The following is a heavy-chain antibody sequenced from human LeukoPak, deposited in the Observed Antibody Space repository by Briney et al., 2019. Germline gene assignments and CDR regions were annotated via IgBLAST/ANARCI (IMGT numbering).Heavy chain of an antibody. CDR3: ARDLSPVVRASPMGY. CDR2: ITYDGYYK. D-gene: IGHD3-10*01. V-gene: IGHV3-30*03. CDR1: GFTFTNYG. Sequence: GTSLRLSCAASGFTFTNYGMHWVRQAPGKGLEWVALITYDGYYKYYSDSVKGRFTISSDTSKNTLYLQMNSLRAEDTAVYYCARDLSPVVRASPMGYWGQGTPVSVS. J-gene: IGHJ4*02.